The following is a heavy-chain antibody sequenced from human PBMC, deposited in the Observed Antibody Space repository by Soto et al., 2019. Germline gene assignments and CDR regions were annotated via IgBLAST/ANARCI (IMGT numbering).Heavy chain of an antibody. CDR1: GDSISAYY. Sequence: SETLSLTCTVSGDSISAYYWSWIRQPPGKGLEWIGHIYNSGFTNYNPSLEGRVTISVDTSRNYFSLKVRSVTTADTAVYYCARLERTVTGYYYYYGVDVRGQGTTVTVSS. J-gene: IGHJ6*02. CDR3: ARLERTVTGYYYYYGVDV. D-gene: IGHD4-17*01. V-gene: IGHV4-59*01. CDR2: IYNSGFT.